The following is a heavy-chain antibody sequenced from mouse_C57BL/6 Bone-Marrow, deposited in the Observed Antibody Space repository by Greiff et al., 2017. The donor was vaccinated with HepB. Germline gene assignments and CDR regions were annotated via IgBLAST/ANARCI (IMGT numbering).Heavy chain of an antibody. Sequence: VKLMESGAELVRPGASVKLSCKASGYTFTDYYINWVKQRPGQGLEWIARIYPGSGNTYYNEKFKGKATLTAEKSSSTAYMQLSSLTSEDSAVYFCARERGDYDEGWGQGTLVTVSA. CDR2: IYPGSGNT. CDR1: GYTFTDYY. V-gene: IGHV1-76*01. D-gene: IGHD2-4*01. J-gene: IGHJ3*01. CDR3: ARERGDYDEG.